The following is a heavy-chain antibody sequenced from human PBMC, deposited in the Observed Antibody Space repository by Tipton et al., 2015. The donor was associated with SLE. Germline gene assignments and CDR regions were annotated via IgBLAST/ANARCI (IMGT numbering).Heavy chain of an antibody. J-gene: IGHJ4*03. CDR3: ARGAKERITLVRVRPYYFDY. V-gene: IGHV4-34*01. CDR2: SNPSGNT. Sequence: TLSLTCAVYGGSISAYYWSWIRQPPGKGLEWVGESNPSGNTNYNPSLKSRVTISVDTSKNQLSLKLTSVTAADTAVYYCARGAKERITLVRVRPYYFDYWGQGSLVTVSS. CDR1: GGSISAYY. D-gene: IGHD3-10*01.